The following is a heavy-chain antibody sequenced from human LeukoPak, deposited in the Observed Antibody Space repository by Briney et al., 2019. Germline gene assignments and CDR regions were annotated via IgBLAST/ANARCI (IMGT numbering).Heavy chain of an antibody. CDR3: ATSSGTYFLY. Sequence: ASVKVSCKVSGYTLTQLVIHWVRQAPGKGLEWMGGFDPEDGETIYAQKFQDRVTMTEDTSTDTAYMELSRLRSEDTAFYYCATSSGTYFLYWGQGTLVTVS. D-gene: IGHD1-26*01. V-gene: IGHV1-24*01. CDR2: FDPEDGET. CDR1: GYTLTQLV. J-gene: IGHJ4*02.